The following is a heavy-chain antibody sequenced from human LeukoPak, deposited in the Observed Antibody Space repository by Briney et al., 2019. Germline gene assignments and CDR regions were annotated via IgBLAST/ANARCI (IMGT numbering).Heavy chain of an antibody. D-gene: IGHD3-22*01. CDR1: GFTFSSYS. V-gene: IGHV3-48*01. CDR2: ISSSSSTI. CDR3: ARDRPYYDSSGYFH. Sequence: PGGSLRLSCAASGFTFSSYSMNWVRQAPGKGLEWVSYISSSSSTIYYADSVKGRFTISRDNAKNSLYLQMNSLRSDDTAVYYCARDRPYYDSSGYFHWGQGTLVTVSS. J-gene: IGHJ4*02.